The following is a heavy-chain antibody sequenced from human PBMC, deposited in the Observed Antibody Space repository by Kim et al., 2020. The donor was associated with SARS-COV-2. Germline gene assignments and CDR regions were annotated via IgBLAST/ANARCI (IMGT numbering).Heavy chain of an antibody. V-gene: IGHV3-7*01. CDR3: GISGI. J-gene: IGHJ4*02. Sequence: GSLRLSWVESGITCSRYWLTWVRQAPGKGLEWVANIKRDGSERYYGDSVKGRFTISRDNAKSSVFLQMNSLRSEDTAVYYCGISGIWGQGTLVTVPS. CDR2: IKRDGSER. CDR1: GITCSRYW.